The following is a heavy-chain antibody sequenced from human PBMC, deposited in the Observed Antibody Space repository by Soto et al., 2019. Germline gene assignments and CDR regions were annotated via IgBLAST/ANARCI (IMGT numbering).Heavy chain of an antibody. Sequence: SVKVSCKASGGTFSSYAISWVRQAPGQGLEWMGGIIPIFGTANYAQKFQGRVTITADESTSTAYMELSSLRSEDTAVYYCARFRAAAGSAAYLDYWGQGTLVTVSS. V-gene: IGHV1-69*13. J-gene: IGHJ4*02. CDR3: ARFRAAAGSAAYLDY. CDR1: GGTFSSYA. CDR2: IIPIFGTA. D-gene: IGHD6-13*01.